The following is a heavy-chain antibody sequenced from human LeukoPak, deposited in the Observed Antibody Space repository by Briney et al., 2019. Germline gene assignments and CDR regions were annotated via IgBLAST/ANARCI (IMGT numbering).Heavy chain of an antibody. CDR1: GYTFTSYG. D-gene: IGHD2-2*01. CDR3: ARDVCSSTSCYYPPRVGFDY. J-gene: IGHJ4*02. CDR2: ISAYNGNT. Sequence: ASVKVSCKASGYTFTSYGISWVRQAPGQGLEWMGWISAYNGNTNYAQKLQGRVTMTTDTYTSTAYMELRSLRSDDTAVYYCARDVCSSTSCYYPPRVGFDYWGQGTLVTVSS. V-gene: IGHV1-18*01.